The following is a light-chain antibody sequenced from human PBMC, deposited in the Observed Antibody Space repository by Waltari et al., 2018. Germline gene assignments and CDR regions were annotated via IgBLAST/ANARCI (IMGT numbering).Light chain of an antibody. Sequence: QSVLTQPSSASGTPGQRVTISCSGSTSNIGRNYVYWYQQFPGTAPKLLVYRNNERPSGVPDRISGSKSGTSASLAISGLRSEDEADYYCATWDGSLTAWVFGGGTKVTVL. V-gene: IGLV1-47*01. J-gene: IGLJ3*02. CDR3: ATWDGSLTAWV. CDR1: TSNIGRNY. CDR2: RNN.